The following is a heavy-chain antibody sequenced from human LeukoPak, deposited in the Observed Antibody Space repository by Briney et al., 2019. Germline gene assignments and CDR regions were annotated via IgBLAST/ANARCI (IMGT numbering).Heavy chain of an antibody. CDR1: GFTFSSYA. CDR3: ARERVRGYSYGYLDY. D-gene: IGHD5-18*01. J-gene: IGHJ4*02. V-gene: IGHV3-30*04. Sequence: PGRSLRLSCAASGFTFSSYAMHWVRQAPGKGLEWVAVISYDGSNKYYADSVKGRFTISRDSSKNTLYLQMNSLRAEDTAVYYCARERVRGYSYGYLDYWGQGTLVTVSS. CDR2: ISYDGSNK.